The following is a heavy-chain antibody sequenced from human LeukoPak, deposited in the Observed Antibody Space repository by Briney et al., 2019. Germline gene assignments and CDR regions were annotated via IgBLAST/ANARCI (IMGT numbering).Heavy chain of an antibody. CDR2: IRYDGSNK. CDR1: GFTFSSYA. J-gene: IGHJ3*02. D-gene: IGHD5-18*01. V-gene: IGHV3-30*02. Sequence: GGSLRLSCVASGFTFSSYAMHWVRQAPGKGLEWVAFIRYDGSNKYYADSVKGRFTISRDNSKNTLYLQMNSLRAEDTAVYYCAKVDTAMVWGDAFDIWGQGTMVTVSS. CDR3: AKVDTAMVWGDAFDI.